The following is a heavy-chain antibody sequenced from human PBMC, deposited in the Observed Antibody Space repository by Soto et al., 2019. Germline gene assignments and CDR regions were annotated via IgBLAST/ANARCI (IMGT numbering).Heavy chain of an antibody. CDR3: ARVYRLGYSYPFDY. CDR1: GGSVSSGSYY. Sequence: QVQLQESGPGLVKPSETLSLTCTVSGGSVSSGSYYWSWIRQPPGKGLEWIGYIYYSGSTNYNPSPKDAVTTTVRQSNKQSVLKLSPVPGADTAVYYWARVYRLGYSYPFDYWGQGTLVTVSS. J-gene: IGHJ4*02. V-gene: IGHV4-61*01. D-gene: IGHD5-18*01. CDR2: IYYSGST.